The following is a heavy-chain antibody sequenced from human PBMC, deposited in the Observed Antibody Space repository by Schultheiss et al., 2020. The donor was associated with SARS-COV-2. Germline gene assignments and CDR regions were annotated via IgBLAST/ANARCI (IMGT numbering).Heavy chain of an antibody. CDR3: AKDSRQDYGDPFYYGMDV. CDR1: GFTVSSNY. D-gene: IGHD4-17*01. V-gene: IGHV3-53*01. CDR2: IYSGGST. Sequence: GGSLRLSCAASGFTVSSNYMSWVRQAPGKGLEWVSVIYSGGSTYYADSVKGRFTISRDNSKNTLYLQMNSLRAEDTAVYYCAKDSRQDYGDPFYYGMDVWGQGTTVTVSS. J-gene: IGHJ6*02.